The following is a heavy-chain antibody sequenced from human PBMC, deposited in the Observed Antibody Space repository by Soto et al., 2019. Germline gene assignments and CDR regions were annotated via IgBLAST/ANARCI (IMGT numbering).Heavy chain of an antibody. J-gene: IGHJ3*02. CDR3: ARDSGHYYRSDAFDK. CDR1: GYTFTASY. V-gene: IGHV1-46*01. CDR2: IDPSGGRT. D-gene: IGHD1-26*01. Sequence: QVQLVQSGAEVKKPGASVKVSCKASGYTFTASYMHWVRQAPGQGLEWMGIIDPSGGRTRYSQKFEGRVTMTRATSTSPVYMELNSLRSEDTAVFYCARDSGHYYRSDAFDKWGQGTMVTVSS.